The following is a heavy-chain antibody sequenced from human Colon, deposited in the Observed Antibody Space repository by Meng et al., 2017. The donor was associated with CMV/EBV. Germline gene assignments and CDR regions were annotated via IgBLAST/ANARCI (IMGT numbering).Heavy chain of an antibody. V-gene: IGHV3-74*01. CDR1: GFTFSTYW. J-gene: IGHJ4*02. CDR2: INSAGST. CDR3: TRANNWNFVDFDY. D-gene: IGHD1-7*01. Sequence: GESLKISCAVSGFTFSTYWMHWVRQTPGKGLVRVSRINSAGSTVYADSVKGRFTISRDNAKNTLYLQMNSLRADDTAVYYCTRANNWNFVDFDYWGQGTLVTVSS.